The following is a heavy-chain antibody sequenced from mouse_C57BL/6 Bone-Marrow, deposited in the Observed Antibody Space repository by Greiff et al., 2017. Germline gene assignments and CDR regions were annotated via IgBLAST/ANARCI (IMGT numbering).Heavy chain of an antibody. CDR1: GYTFTSYW. D-gene: IGHD1-1*01. V-gene: IGHV1-69*01. CDR2: IDPSDSYT. Sequence: VQLQQPGAELVMPGASVKLSCKASGYTFTSYWMHWVKQRPGQGLEWIGEIDPSDSYTNYNQKFKGKSTLTVAKSSSTAYMQLSSLTSEDSAVYYGAREGLLRAWFDYWGQGTLVTVSA. CDR3: AREGLLRAWFDY. J-gene: IGHJ3*01.